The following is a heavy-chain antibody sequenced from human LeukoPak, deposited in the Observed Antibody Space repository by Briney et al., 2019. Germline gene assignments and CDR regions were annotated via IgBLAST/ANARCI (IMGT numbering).Heavy chain of an antibody. CDR1: GGSFSGYY. Sequence: SETLSLTCAVYGGSFSGYYWSWIRQPPGKGLEWIGEINHSGSTNYNPSLKSRVTISVGTSKNQFSLKLSSVTAADTAVYYCARDRARGAIPYYYYYMDVWGKGTTVTISS. CDR2: INHSGST. D-gene: IGHD3-10*01. J-gene: IGHJ6*03. V-gene: IGHV4-34*01. CDR3: ARDRARGAIPYYYYYMDV.